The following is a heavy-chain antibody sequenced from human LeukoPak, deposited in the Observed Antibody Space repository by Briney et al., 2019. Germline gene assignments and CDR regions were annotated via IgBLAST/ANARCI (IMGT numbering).Heavy chain of an antibody. J-gene: IGHJ4*02. CDR3: ARDCPNWGNDY. D-gene: IGHD7-27*01. Sequence: GGSLRLSCAASGFTFNSHHMNWVRQAPGKGLEWVSYISSGSNAIYYADSVKGRFTVSRDNAKNLLFLQMNSLRDEDTAVYYCARDCPNWGNDYWGQGTLVTVSS. CDR2: ISSGSNAI. CDR1: GFTFNSHH. V-gene: IGHV3-48*02.